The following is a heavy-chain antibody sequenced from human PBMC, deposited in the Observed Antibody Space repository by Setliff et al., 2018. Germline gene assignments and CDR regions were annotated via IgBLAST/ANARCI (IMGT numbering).Heavy chain of an antibody. D-gene: IGHD3-3*01. CDR3: ARMSGFQYIDV. V-gene: IGHV4-31*03. Sequence: PSETLSLTCTVSGGSFSSGGYYWNWIRQHPGKGLEWIEYIYYSGSTYYNPSLKGRLTMSVDPSKNQFSLSLTSVTAEDTAVYYCARMSGFQYIDVWDKGTTVTVSS. J-gene: IGHJ6*03. CDR2: IYYSGST. CDR1: GGSFSSGGYY.